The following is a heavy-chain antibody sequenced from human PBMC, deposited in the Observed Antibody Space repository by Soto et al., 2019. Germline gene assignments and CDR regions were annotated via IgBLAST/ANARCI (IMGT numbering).Heavy chain of an antibody. CDR2: INTYNGNI. Sequence: QVQLVQSGAEVKKPGASVKVSCKVSGYMFASYGISWARQAPGQGLEWMGWINTYNGNINYAQKFQGRVTMTTDTSTRTAYMEVRGLGSDDTALYYCARERGAYKYFDYWGQGTLVTVSS. J-gene: IGHJ4*02. V-gene: IGHV1-18*01. CDR3: ARERGAYKYFDY. D-gene: IGHD1-1*01. CDR1: GYMFASYG.